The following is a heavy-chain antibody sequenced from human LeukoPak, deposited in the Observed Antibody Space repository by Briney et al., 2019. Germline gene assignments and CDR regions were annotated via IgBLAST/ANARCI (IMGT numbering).Heavy chain of an antibody. D-gene: IGHD4-17*01. CDR1: GLIFSTYG. Sequence: GRSLRLSCAASGLIFSTYGMHWVRQAPGKGLEWVSSISSSSNYIYYADSVKGRFTISRDNAKNSLYLQMNSLRAEDTAVYFCVRTTVTYFDYWGQGILVTVSS. J-gene: IGHJ4*02. V-gene: IGHV3-21*01. CDR2: ISSSSNYI. CDR3: VRTTVTYFDY.